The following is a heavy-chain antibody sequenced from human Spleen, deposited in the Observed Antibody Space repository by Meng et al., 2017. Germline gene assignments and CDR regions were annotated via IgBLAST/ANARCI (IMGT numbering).Heavy chain of an antibody. CDR3: ARELIYGD. J-gene: IGHJ4*02. Sequence: GESLKISCAASGFTFSSYSMNWVRQAPGKGLEWVSSISSSSSYIYYADSVKGRFTISRDNSRNTLNLQMNNLRADDTAVYYCARELIYGDWGQGTLVTVSS. V-gene: IGHV3-21*01. D-gene: IGHD3-10*01. CDR1: GFTFSSYS. CDR2: ISSSSSYI.